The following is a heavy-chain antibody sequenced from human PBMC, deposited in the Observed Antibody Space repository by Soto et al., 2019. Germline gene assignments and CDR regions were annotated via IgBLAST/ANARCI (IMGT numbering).Heavy chain of an antibody. V-gene: IGHV4-30-2*01. J-gene: IGHJ4*02. CDR2: IYHSGST. D-gene: IGHD6-19*01. CDR3: ARVIAVADRYYFDY. Sequence: NLSLTCAVSGGSISSGGYSWSWIRQPPGKGLEWIGYIYHSGSTYYNPSLKSRVTISVDRSKNQFSLKLSSVTAADTAVYYCARVIAVADRYYFDYWGQGTLVTVSS. CDR1: GGSISSGGYS.